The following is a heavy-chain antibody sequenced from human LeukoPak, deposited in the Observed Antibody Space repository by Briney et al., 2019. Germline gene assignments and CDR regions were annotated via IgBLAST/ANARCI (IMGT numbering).Heavy chain of an antibody. D-gene: IGHD4-23*01. Sequence: GESLKISCEAYGYTFSNHWIGWVRQMPRKGLDWMGIIYPGDSDTRYSPSFQGQVIISVDKSINTAFLQWSSLKASDTAMYFCARPTSFYGGGPKWFDFWGQGTLVTVSS. J-gene: IGHJ5*01. CDR3: ARPTSFYGGGPKWFDF. CDR2: IYPGDSDT. V-gene: IGHV5-51*01. CDR1: GYTFSNHW.